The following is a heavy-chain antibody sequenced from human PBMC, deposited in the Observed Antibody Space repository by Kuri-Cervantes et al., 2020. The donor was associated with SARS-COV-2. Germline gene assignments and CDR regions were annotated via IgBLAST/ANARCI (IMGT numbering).Heavy chain of an antibody. J-gene: IGHJ5*02. Sequence: SETLSLTCTVSGGSISSSSYYWGWIRQPPGKGLEWIGSIYYSGSTYYNPSLKSRVTIFVDTSKNQFSLELSSVTAADTAVYYCARQGRIENWFDPWGQGTLVTVSS. CDR2: IYYSGST. V-gene: IGHV4-39*01. D-gene: IGHD3-10*01. CDR1: GGSISSSSYY. CDR3: ARQGRIENWFDP.